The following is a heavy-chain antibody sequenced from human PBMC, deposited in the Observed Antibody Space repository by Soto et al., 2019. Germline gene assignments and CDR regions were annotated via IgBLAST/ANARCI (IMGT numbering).Heavy chain of an antibody. CDR3: ARHPSDTMIVVDNLFDP. CDR2: IYYSGST. J-gene: IGHJ5*02. D-gene: IGHD3-22*01. CDR1: GGSISSYY. Sequence: SETLSLTCTVSGGSISSYYWSWIRQPPGKGLEWIGYIYYSGSTNYNPSLKSRVTISVDTSKNQFSLKLSSVTAADTAVYYCARHPSDTMIVVDNLFDPWGQGTLVTVSS. V-gene: IGHV4-59*08.